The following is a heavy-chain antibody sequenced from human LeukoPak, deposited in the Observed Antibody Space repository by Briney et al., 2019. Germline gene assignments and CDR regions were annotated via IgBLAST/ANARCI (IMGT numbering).Heavy chain of an antibody. CDR3: AKTHFDDSSGCGPPGYFDY. V-gene: IGHV3-43*02. Sequence: PGGSLRLSCAASGFTFDDYAMHWVRQAPGKGLEWVSLISGDGGSTYYADSVKGRFTISRDNSKNSLYLQMNSLRTEDTALYYCAKTHFDDSSGCGPPGYFDYWGQGTLVTVSS. J-gene: IGHJ4*02. CDR2: ISGDGGST. D-gene: IGHD3-22*01. CDR1: GFTFDDYA.